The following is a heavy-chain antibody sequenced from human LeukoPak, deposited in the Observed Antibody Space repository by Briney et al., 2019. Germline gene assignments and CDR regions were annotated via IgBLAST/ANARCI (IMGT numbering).Heavy chain of an antibody. V-gene: IGHV4-34*01. Sequence: PSETLSLTCAVYGGSFSSYYWSWIRQPPGKGLEWIGEINHSGSTNYNPSLKSRVTMSVDTSKNQFSLKVSSVTAADTAVYYCARVFDSGSQAYFYYMDVWGKGTTVTISS. CDR3: ARVFDSGSQAYFYYMDV. CDR2: INHSGST. CDR1: GGSFSSYY. D-gene: IGHD3-10*01. J-gene: IGHJ6*03.